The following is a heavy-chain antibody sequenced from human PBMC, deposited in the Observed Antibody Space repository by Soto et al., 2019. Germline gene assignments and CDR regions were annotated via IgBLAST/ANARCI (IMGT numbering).Heavy chain of an antibody. D-gene: IGHD3-9*01. CDR1: GGSNSSYY. Sequence: SETLSLTCTVSGGSNSSYYWSWIRQPPGKGLEWIGYIYYSGSTNYNPSLKSRVTISVDTSKNQFSLKLSSVTAADTAVYYCAREPYYDILTGYHASGWFDPWGQGTLVTVS. CDR3: AREPYYDILTGYHASGWFDP. J-gene: IGHJ5*02. CDR2: IYYSGST. V-gene: IGHV4-59*01.